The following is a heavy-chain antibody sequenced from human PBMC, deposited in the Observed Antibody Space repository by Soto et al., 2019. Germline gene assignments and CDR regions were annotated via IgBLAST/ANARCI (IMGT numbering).Heavy chain of an antibody. CDR2: ISGSGGST. J-gene: IGHJ3*02. D-gene: IGHD3-10*01. CDR1: GFTFSSYA. V-gene: IGHV3-23*01. CDR3: AKGLWFGEPSDDALDI. Sequence: GGSLRLSCAASGFTFSSYAMSWVRQAPGKGLEWVSAISGSGGSTYYADSVKGRFTISRDNSKNTLYLQMNSLRAEDTAVYYCAKGLWFGEPSDDALDIWGQGTMVTVS.